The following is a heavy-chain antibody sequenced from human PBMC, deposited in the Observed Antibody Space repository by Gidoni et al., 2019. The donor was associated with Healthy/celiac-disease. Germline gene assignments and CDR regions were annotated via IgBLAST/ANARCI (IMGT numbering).Heavy chain of an antibody. CDR3: ARSADPDAFDI. V-gene: IGHV4-59*01. J-gene: IGHJ3*02. D-gene: IGHD6-25*01. CDR1: GGSISSYY. Sequence: QVQLQESGPGLVKPSETLSLTCTVSGGSISSYYWSWIRQPPGKGLEWIGYIYYSGSTNYNPTLKSRVTISVGTAKNQFSLKLSYVTAADTAVYYCARSADPDAFDIWGQGTMVTVSS. CDR2: IYYSGST.